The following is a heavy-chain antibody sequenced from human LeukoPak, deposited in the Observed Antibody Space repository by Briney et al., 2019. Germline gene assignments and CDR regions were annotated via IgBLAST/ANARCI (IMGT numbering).Heavy chain of an antibody. Sequence: PSETLSLTCTVSGGSISSYYWSWLRQPPGKGLEWIGYIYYSGSTNYNPSLKSRVTTSVDTSKNQFSLKLSSVTAADTAVYYCASEMATNLFDYWGQGTLVTVSS. CDR3: ASEMATNLFDY. CDR2: IYYSGST. J-gene: IGHJ4*02. CDR1: GGSISSYY. V-gene: IGHV4-59*01. D-gene: IGHD5-24*01.